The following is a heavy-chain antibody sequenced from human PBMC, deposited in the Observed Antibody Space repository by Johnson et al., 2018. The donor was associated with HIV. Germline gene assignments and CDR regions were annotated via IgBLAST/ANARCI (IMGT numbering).Heavy chain of an antibody. CDR3: AGRCSSSSCSHGAFDI. CDR2: LYSDGRT. CDR1: GFSFSNYW. D-gene: IGHD2-2*01. J-gene: IGHJ3*02. V-gene: IGHV3-66*04. Sequence: VQLVESGGGLVQPGGSLRLSCSAAGFSFSNYWMSWVRQAPGKGLEWLSVLYSDGRTYYADSVKGRFTISRDGSKNTLFLQMNSLRAEDTAVYYCAGRCSSSSCSHGAFDIWGQGTMVTVSS.